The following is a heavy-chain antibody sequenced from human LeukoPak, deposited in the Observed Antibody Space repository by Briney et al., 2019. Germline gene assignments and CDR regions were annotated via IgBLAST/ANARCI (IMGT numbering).Heavy chain of an antibody. CDR1: GFTFSSYA. V-gene: IGHV3-30-3*01. CDR2: ISYDGSNK. D-gene: IGHD3-10*01. J-gene: IGHJ4*02. Sequence: GGSLRLSCAASGFTFSSYAMHWVRQAPGKGLEWVAVISYDGSNKYYADSVKGRFTISRDNSKNTLYLQMNSLRAEDTAVYYCASLPSLWFGETLDYWGQGTLVTVSS. CDR3: ASLPSLWFGETLDY.